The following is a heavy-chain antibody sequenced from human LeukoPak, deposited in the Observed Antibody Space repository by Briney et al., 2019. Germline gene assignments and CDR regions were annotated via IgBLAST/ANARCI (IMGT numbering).Heavy chain of an antibody. CDR1: GGSISSYY. CDR2: IYYSGST. V-gene: IGHV4-59*01. J-gene: IGHJ4*02. D-gene: IGHD3-10*01. CDR3: ARGYGSGSYYISPFDY. Sequence: SETLSLTCTVSGGSISSYYWSWIRQPPGKGLEWIGYIYYSGSTNYNPSLKSRVTISVDTSKNQFSLKLSSVTAADTAVYYCARGYGSGSYYISPFDYWGQGTLVTVSS.